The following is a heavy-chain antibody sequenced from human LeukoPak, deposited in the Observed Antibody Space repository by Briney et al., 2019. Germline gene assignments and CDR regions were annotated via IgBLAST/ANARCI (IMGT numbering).Heavy chain of an antibody. J-gene: IGHJ4*02. V-gene: IGHV1-2*02. Sequence: GASVKVSCKASGYTFTGYYMHWVRQAPGQGLEWMGWINPNSGGTNYAQKFQGRVTMTRDTSISTAYMELSRLRSDDTAVYYCARDVGGYSYGYVYWGQGTLVTVSS. CDR1: GYTFTGYY. D-gene: IGHD5-18*01. CDR2: INPNSGGT. CDR3: ARDVGGYSYGYVY.